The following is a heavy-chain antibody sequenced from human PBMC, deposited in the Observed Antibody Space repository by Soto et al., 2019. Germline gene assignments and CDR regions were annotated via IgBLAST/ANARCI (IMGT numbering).Heavy chain of an antibody. CDR1: GYTFTSYA. J-gene: IGHJ5*02. Sequence: ASVKVSCKASGYTFTSYAMHWVRQAPGQRLEWMGWINAGNGNTKYSQKFQGRVTITRDTSASTAYMELSSLRSEDTAVYYCARDVSYSSSSTYNRFDPWGQGTLVTVSS. D-gene: IGHD6-6*01. CDR3: ARDVSYSSSSTYNRFDP. V-gene: IGHV1-3*01. CDR2: INAGNGNT.